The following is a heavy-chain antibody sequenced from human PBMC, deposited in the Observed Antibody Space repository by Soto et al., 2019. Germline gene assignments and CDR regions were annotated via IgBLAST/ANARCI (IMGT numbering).Heavy chain of an antibody. J-gene: IGHJ6*03. CDR3: ARPTVTRPHYYYYYYMDV. D-gene: IGHD4-17*01. CDR1: GGSFSGYY. V-gene: IGHV4-34*01. Sequence: SETLSLTCAVYGGSFSGYYWSWIRQPPGKGLEWIGEINHSGSTNYNPSLKSRVTISVDTSKNQFSLKLSSVTAADTAVYYCARPTVTRPHYYYYYYMDVWGKGTTVTVSS. CDR2: INHSGST.